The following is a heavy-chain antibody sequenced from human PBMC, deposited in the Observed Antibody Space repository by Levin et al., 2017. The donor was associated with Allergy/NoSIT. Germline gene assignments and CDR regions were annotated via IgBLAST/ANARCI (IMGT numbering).Heavy chain of an antibody. CDR2: ISYDGSNK. CDR1: GFTFSSYA. V-gene: IGHV3-30-3*01. D-gene: IGHD5-18*01. Sequence: PGGSLRLSCAASGFTFSSYAMHWVRQAPGKGLEWVAVISYDGSNKYYADSVKGRFTISRDNSKNTLYLQMNSLRAEDTAVYYCARESIHQLVYYFDYWGQGTLVTVSS. CDR3: ARESIHQLVYYFDY. J-gene: IGHJ4*02.